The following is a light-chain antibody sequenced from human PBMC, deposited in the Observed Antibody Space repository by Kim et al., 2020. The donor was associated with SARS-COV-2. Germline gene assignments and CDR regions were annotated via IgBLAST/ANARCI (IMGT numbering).Light chain of an antibody. V-gene: IGLV2-14*03. Sequence: QSITISCTETSSDVGGYHYVSWYQQHPGSAPKLLIYDVTKRPSGLSNRFSGSKSGNTASLTISGLQAEDEADYYCSSYGSTNTDVMFGGGTKVTVL. CDR3: SSYGSTNTDVM. CDR1: SSDVGGYHY. CDR2: DVT. J-gene: IGLJ3*02.